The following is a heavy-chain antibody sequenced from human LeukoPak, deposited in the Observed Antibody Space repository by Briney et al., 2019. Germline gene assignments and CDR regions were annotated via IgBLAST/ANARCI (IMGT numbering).Heavy chain of an antibody. D-gene: IGHD3-22*01. Sequence: GASVKVSCKASGYTFTGYYMHWVRQAPGQGLEWMGWINPNSGGTNYAQKFQGWVTMTRDTSISTAYMELSRLRSDDTAVYYCARGAPRGYYDSSGYLRGHFDYWGQGTLVTVSS. CDR1: GYTFTGYY. V-gene: IGHV1-2*04. CDR3: ARGAPRGYYDSSGYLRGHFDY. J-gene: IGHJ4*02. CDR2: INPNSGGT.